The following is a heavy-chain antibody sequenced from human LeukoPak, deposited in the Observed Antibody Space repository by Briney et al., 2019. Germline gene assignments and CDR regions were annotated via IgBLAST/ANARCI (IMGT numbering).Heavy chain of an antibody. CDR1: GFTFSSYS. J-gene: IGHJ4*02. CDR3: ARVRQYDILTGYLDY. Sequence: GGSLRLSCAASGFTFSSYSMNWVRQAPGKGLEWVSSISSSSSYIYYADSVKGRFTISRDNAKNSLYLQMNSLRAEDTAVYYCARVRQYDILTGYLDYWGQGTLVTVSS. D-gene: IGHD3-9*01. V-gene: IGHV3-21*01. CDR2: ISSSSSYI.